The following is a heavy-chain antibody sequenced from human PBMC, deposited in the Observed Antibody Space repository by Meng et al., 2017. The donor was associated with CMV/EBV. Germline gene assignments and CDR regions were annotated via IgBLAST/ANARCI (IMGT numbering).Heavy chain of an antibody. CDR1: GGTCSSYT. Sequence: ASGGTCSSYTISWERKAPGQGREWMGRIIPILGIADYAQKFQGRVTITADKSTSTAYMELSSLRSEDTAVYYCASRCSSTSCYHLDYWGQGTLVTVSS. D-gene: IGHD2-2*01. CDR2: IIPILGIA. CDR3: ASRCSSTSCYHLDY. J-gene: IGHJ4*02. V-gene: IGHV1-69*02.